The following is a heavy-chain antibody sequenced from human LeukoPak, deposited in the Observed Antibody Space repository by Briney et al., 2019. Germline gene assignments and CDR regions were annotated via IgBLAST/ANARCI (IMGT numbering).Heavy chain of an antibody. CDR2: ISYDGSNK. V-gene: IGHV3-30*18. CDR1: GFTFSSYG. Sequence: PGGSLRLSCAASGFTFSSYGMHWVRQAPGKGLEWVAVISYDGSNKYYADSVKGRFTISRDNSKNTLYLQMNSLRAEDTAVYHCAKGGYYDSSGHYQPGLWGQGTLVTVSS. D-gene: IGHD3-22*01. J-gene: IGHJ4*02. CDR3: AKGGYYDSSGHYQPGL.